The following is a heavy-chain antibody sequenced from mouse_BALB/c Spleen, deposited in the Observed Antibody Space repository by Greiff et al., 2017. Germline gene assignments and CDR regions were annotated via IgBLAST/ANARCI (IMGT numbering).Heavy chain of an antibody. CDR1: GYTFTSYV. CDR2: INPYNDGT. Sequence: VHVKQSGPELVKPGASVKMSCKASGYTFTSYVMHWVKQKPGQGLEWIGYINPYNDGTKYNEKFKGKATLTSDKSSSTAYMELSSLTSEDSAVYYCARLGITTVVDYFDYWGQGTTLTVSS. J-gene: IGHJ2*01. CDR3: ARLGITTVVDYFDY. D-gene: IGHD1-1*01. V-gene: IGHV1-14*01.